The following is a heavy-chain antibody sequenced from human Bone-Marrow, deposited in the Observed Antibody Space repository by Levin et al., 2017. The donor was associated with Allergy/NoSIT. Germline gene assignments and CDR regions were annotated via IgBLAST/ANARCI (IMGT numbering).Heavy chain of an antibody. D-gene: IGHD4-17*01. Sequence: GGSLRLSCATSGFTFRNAWMDWVRQAPGKGLEWVGRIKSNPDGGTTEYAAPVKGRFTVSRDDSRSTIYLHMYSLKIEDTALYYCITTYSSVTYWGRGTLVTVSS. J-gene: IGHJ4*02. CDR2: IKSNPDGGTT. CDR3: ITTYSSVTY. CDR1: GFTFRNAW. V-gene: IGHV3-15*07.